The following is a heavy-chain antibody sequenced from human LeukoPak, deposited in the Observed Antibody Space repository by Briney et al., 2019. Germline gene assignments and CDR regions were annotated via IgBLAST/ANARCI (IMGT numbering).Heavy chain of an antibody. CDR1: GFTFSNYG. CDR3: AKQDTSMDYFDY. Sequence: GGSLRLSCAASGFTFSNYGMSWVRQAPGKGLEWVSAISGSGGSTYSDSVKGRFTISRDNSKNTLYLQMNSLRAEDTAIYYCAKQDTSMDYFDYWGRGTLVSVS. V-gene: IGHV3-23*01. J-gene: IGHJ4*02. CDR2: ISGSGGST. D-gene: IGHD5-18*01.